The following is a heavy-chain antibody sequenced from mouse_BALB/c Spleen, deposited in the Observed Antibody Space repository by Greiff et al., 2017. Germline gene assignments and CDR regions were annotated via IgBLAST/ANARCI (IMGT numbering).Heavy chain of an antibody. J-gene: IGHJ2*01. CDR1: GFTFSSFG. D-gene: IGHD1-2*01. V-gene: IGHV5-17*02. CDR3: ARSRITTATYYFDY. CDR2: ISSGSSTI. Sequence: EVNVVESGGGLVQPGGSRKLSCAASGFTFSSFGMHWVRQAPEKGLEWVAYISSGSSTIYYADTVKGRFTISRDNPKNTLFLQMTSLRSEDTAMYYCARSRITTATYYFDYWGQGTTLTVSS.